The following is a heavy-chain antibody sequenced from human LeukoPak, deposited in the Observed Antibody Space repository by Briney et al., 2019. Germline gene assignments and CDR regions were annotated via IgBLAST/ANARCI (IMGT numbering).Heavy chain of an antibody. Sequence: GGSLRLSCAASGFTFSSYEMNWVRQAPGKGLEWVSYISSSGSTIYYADSVRGRFTISRDNAKNSLYLQMNSLRAEDTAVYYCARDRKGTERGFDYWGQGTLVTVSS. J-gene: IGHJ4*02. D-gene: IGHD1-1*01. V-gene: IGHV3-48*03. CDR1: GFTFSSYE. CDR2: ISSSGSTI. CDR3: ARDRKGTERGFDY.